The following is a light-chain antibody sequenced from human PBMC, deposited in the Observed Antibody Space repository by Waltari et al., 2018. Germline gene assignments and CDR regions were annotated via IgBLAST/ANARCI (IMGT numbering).Light chain of an antibody. CDR2: KAS. Sequence: DIQMTQSPSTLSASVGDRVTITCRASQSISNWLAWYQQKPGKAPKLLIYKASTLESGVPSRFSGSGSGTEFTLTISSLQPDDFATYYCQLYNSYSLLTFGGGTKVEIK. V-gene: IGKV1-5*03. CDR1: QSISNW. CDR3: QLYNSYSLLT. J-gene: IGKJ4*01.